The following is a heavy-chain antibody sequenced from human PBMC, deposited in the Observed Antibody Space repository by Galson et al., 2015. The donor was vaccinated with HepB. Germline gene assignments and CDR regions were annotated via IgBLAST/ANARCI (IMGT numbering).Heavy chain of an antibody. CDR2: ISYDGVET. CDR3: AKDQSCYLDSSGFDY. V-gene: IGHV3-30*18. Sequence: SLRLSCAASGFTFSDYGMHWVRRAPGKGLEWVAVISYDGVETHYGDAVKGRFIISRDNLKNTLVLQMNSLRAEDTAVYYCAKDQSCYLDSSGFDYWGPGTQVTVSS. CDR1: GFTFSDYG. J-gene: IGHJ4*02. D-gene: IGHD3-22*01.